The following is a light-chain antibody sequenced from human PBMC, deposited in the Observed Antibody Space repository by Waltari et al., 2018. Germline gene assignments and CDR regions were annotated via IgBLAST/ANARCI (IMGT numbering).Light chain of an antibody. CDR3: QSYDTSLRVV. CDR2: GST. Sequence: QSVLTHPPSVSGAPGQRVTISCTGSGSNLGAGYDVHWYQQLPRAATKLLIYGSTSRPLGVPDRFFGSTSGTSASLAITGLQAEDEADYYCQSYDTSLRVVFGGGTKLTVL. J-gene: IGLJ3*02. V-gene: IGLV1-40*01. CDR1: GSNLGAGYD.